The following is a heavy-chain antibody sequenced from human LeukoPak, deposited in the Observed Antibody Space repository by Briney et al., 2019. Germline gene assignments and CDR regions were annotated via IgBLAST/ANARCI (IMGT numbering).Heavy chain of an antibody. J-gene: IGHJ4*02. CDR1: GFIFTSHG. Sequence: GRSLRLSCAASGFIFTSHGMHWVRQAPGKGLEWVAVIWFDGSNQFYADSVKGRFTISRDNSETTLYLQMNSLRAEDTAVYYCARGPYSSTWYYFEYWGQGTLVTVSS. CDR2: IWFDGSNQ. CDR3: ARGPYSSTWYYFEY. V-gene: IGHV3-33*01. D-gene: IGHD6-13*01.